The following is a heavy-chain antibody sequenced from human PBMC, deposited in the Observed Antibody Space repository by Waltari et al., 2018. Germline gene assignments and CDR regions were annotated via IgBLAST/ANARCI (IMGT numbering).Heavy chain of an antibody. CDR3: ARSGPNGVAAASEMVIAFDI. CDR2: IIPILGIA. Sequence: QVQLVQSGAEVKKPGSSVKVSCKASGGTFSSYAISWVRQAPGQGLEWMGGIIPILGIANYAQKFQGRVTITADKSTSTAYMELSSLRSEDTAVYYCARSGPNGVAAASEMVIAFDIWGQGTMVTVSS. V-gene: IGHV1-69*10. D-gene: IGHD6-13*01. CDR1: GGTFSSYA. J-gene: IGHJ3*02.